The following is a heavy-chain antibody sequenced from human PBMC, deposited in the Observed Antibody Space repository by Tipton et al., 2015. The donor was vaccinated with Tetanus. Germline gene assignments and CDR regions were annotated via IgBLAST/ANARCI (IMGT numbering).Heavy chain of an antibody. V-gene: IGHV3-23*01. CDR3: ARSKPGYSYGTFDY. CDR1: EFTFSGFA. CDR2: IGGSGSAT. Sequence: SLRLSCVGSEFTFSGFAMSWVRQAPGKGLEWVSTIGGSGSATFHAGSVKGRFTISRDNSKNSLFLQMSSLRAEDTAIYYCARSKPGYSYGTFDYWGQGTLVTVSS. J-gene: IGHJ4*02. D-gene: IGHD5-18*01.